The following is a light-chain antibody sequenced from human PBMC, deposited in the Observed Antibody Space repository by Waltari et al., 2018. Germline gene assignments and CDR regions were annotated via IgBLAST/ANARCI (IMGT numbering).Light chain of an antibody. CDR2: DAS. J-gene: IGKJ2*01. Sequence: DIQMTQSPSTLSASVGDRVTITCRASEIISRWLAWYQQKPWKAPKVLIYDASSMGSGVPSRFSGSGSGTEFTLTISSLQPDDSATYYCQQYDSYPLFGQGTKLEIK. V-gene: IGKV1-5*01. CDR3: QQYDSYPL. CDR1: EIISRW.